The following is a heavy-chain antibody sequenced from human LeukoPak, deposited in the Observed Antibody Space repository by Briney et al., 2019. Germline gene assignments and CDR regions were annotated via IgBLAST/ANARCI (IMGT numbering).Heavy chain of an antibody. V-gene: IGHV1-69*05. CDR1: GGTFSSYA. Sequence: GASVKVSCKASGGTFSSYAISWVRQAPGQGLEWMGRIIPNFGTANYAQKFQGRVTITTDESTSTAYMELSSLRSEDTAVYYCARGPNGDLDYWGQGTLVTVSS. CDR2: IIPNFGTA. CDR3: ARGPNGDLDY. J-gene: IGHJ4*02. D-gene: IGHD2-21*02.